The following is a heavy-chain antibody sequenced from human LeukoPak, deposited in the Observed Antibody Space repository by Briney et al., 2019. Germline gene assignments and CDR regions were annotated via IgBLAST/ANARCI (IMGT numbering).Heavy chain of an antibody. CDR1: GYTFTSYG. CDR2: ISSYNGNT. D-gene: IGHD3-10*01. Sequence: ASVKVSCKASGYTFTSYGISWVRQAPGQGLEWMGWISSYNGNTNYAQKLQGRVTMTTDTSTSTAYMELRSLRSDDTAVYYCAREVWFGELSERTLDYWGQGTLVTVSS. V-gene: IGHV1-18*01. CDR3: AREVWFGELSERTLDY. J-gene: IGHJ4*02.